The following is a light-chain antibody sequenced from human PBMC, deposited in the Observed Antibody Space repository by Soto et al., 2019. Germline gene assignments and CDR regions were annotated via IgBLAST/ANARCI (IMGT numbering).Light chain of an antibody. Sequence: DIQMTQSPSTLSASVGDRVTITCRAGQSVRSWLAWYQQKPGRALKFLIYDASSLESGVPSRFSGSGSGTEFTLTISNLQPDDFATYYCQQYDNYPLTFGGGTKVDIK. CDR1: QSVRSW. V-gene: IGKV1-5*01. CDR2: DAS. J-gene: IGKJ4*01. CDR3: QQYDNYPLT.